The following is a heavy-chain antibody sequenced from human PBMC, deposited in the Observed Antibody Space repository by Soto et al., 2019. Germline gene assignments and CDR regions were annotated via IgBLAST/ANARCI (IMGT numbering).Heavy chain of an antibody. J-gene: IGHJ4*02. D-gene: IGHD6-13*01. V-gene: IGHV3-23*01. CDR1: GFTFSSYG. Sequence: EVQLLESGGGLVQPGGSLRLSCAASGFTFSSYGMNWVRLAPGEGLEWVSTVSPAGTTLYADSVRGRFTISRDNSKSTVDLQMNGLRVDDTAIYYCVRSWAYWGRGTVVTASS. CDR2: VSPAGTT. CDR3: VRSWAY.